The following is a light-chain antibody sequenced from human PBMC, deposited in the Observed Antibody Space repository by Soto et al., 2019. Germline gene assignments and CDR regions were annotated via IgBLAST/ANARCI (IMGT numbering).Light chain of an antibody. CDR2: GAS. Sequence: EIVMTQSPATLSVSPGERATLSCRASQSVSSNLAWYQQKVGQAPRLLIWGASNRVTGIPARFSGSGSGTEFTLTISSLRSEDFAVYYCQQSNNWPNTFGQGTKLEIK. CDR3: QQSNNWPNT. CDR1: QSVSSN. J-gene: IGKJ2*01. V-gene: IGKV3-15*01.